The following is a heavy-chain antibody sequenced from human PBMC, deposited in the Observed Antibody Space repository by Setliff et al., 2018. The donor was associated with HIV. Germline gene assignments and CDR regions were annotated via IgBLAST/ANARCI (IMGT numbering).Heavy chain of an antibody. J-gene: IGHJ3*02. D-gene: IGHD3-22*01. CDR2: ISSSSGTI. V-gene: IGHV3-48*03. Sequence: GGSLRLSCAASGFSFSIYEINWVRQAPGKGLEWPSYISSSSGTILYVDSVQGRFTISRDNAKNSLYLQMNSLRAEDTAVYYCARSHYDSRGYYYRGDAFDIWGLGTMVTVSS. CDR3: ARSHYDSRGYYYRGDAFDI. CDR1: GFSFSIYE.